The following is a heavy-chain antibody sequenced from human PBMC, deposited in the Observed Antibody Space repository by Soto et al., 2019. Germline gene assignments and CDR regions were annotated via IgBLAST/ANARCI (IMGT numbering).Heavy chain of an antibody. CDR3: ARQLEAAVAATNWFEP. CDR2: TYYSGIT. V-gene: IGHV4-39*01. Sequence: ETLTLTRTVAGACMSSSSYSWGWIRQPPGKGREWIGSTYYSGITYYNPSLKSRVTISVDTSKNQFSLKLSSVTAADTAVYYCARQLEAAVAATNWFEPWGQGTLVTVSS. CDR1: GACMSSSSYS. D-gene: IGHD6-19*01. J-gene: IGHJ5*02.